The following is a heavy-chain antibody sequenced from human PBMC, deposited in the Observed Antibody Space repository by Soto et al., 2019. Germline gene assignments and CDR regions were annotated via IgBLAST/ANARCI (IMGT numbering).Heavy chain of an antibody. Sequence: QVQLVQSGAEVKKPGASVKVSCKASGYTFTSYGISWVRQAPGQGLEWMGWISAYNGNTNYAQKLQGRVTMTTDTSTSTAYMELMSLRSADTAVYYCARDERYYDIFTGYYPDYWGQGTLVTVSS. J-gene: IGHJ4*02. D-gene: IGHD3-9*01. CDR1: GYTFTSYG. CDR2: ISAYNGNT. V-gene: IGHV1-18*04. CDR3: ARDERYYDIFTGYYPDY.